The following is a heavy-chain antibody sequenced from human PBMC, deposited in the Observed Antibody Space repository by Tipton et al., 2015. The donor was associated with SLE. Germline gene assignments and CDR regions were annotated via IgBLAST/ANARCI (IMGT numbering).Heavy chain of an antibody. D-gene: IGHD1-26*01. CDR2: IWYDGSNK. Sequence: SLRLSCVASGFTFSSYGMHWVRQAPGKGLEWVAIIWYDGSNKYYADSVQGRFTISRDNSKNTLFVQMNSLRVEDTAVYYCAKGRYGGTLIDFWGQGTLVTVSS. CDR1: GFTFSSYG. V-gene: IGHV3-33*06. J-gene: IGHJ4*02. CDR3: AKGRYGGTLIDF.